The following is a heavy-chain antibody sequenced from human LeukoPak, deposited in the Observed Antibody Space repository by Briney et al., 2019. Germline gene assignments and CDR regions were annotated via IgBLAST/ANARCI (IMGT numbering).Heavy chain of an antibody. D-gene: IGHD1-1*01. CDR2: MQYDGIDR. J-gene: IGHJ4*02. CDR3: AKEKKLEPFDY. CDR1: GFRFSDYG. Sequence: PGGSLRLSCAASGFRFSDYGMHWVRQSAGKGLEWVAFMQYDGIDRFYGDSVKGRFTISRDNSKSTMYLQMNSLRPEDTAVYYCAKEKKLEPFDYWGQGTRVTVSS. V-gene: IGHV3-30*02.